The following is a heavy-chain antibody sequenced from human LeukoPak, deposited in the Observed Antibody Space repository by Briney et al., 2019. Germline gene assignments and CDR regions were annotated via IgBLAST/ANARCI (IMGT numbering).Heavy chain of an antibody. CDR3: ARHPLGVVVPAAMLNWFDP. Sequence: SETLSLTCTVSGGSISSYYWSWIRQPPGKGLEWIGYIYYSGSTNYNPSLKSRVTISVDTSKNQFSLKLSSLTAADTAVYYCARHPLGVVVPAAMLNWFDPWGQGTLVTVSS. V-gene: IGHV4-59*08. D-gene: IGHD2-2*01. J-gene: IGHJ5*02. CDR1: GGSISSYY. CDR2: IYYSGST.